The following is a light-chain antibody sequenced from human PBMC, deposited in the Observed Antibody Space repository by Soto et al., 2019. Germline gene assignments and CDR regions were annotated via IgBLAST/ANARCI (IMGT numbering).Light chain of an antibody. CDR3: AAWDDSLNGAV. J-gene: IGLJ2*01. V-gene: IGLV1-44*01. CDR1: SSNIGSNT. Sequence: QSVLTQPHSASGTPGQRVTISCSGSSSNIGSNTVNWYQQLPGTAPKLLIYCNNQRPSGVPDRFSGSKSGTSASLAISGLQSEDEADYYCAAWDDSLNGAVFGGGTQLTVL. CDR2: CNN.